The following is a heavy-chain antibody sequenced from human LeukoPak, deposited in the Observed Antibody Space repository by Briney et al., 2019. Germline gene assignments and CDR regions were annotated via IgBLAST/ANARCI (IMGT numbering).Heavy chain of an antibody. V-gene: IGHV4-59*01. D-gene: IGHD3-10*01. Sequence: SETLSLTCTVSGGSISSYYWSWIRQPPGKGLEWIGYIYYSGSTNYNPSLKSRVTISVDTSKNQFSLKLSSVTAADTAAYYCASGEGIGDYGMDVWGKGTTVTVSS. J-gene: IGHJ6*04. CDR1: GGSISSYY. CDR2: IYYSGST. CDR3: ASGEGIGDYGMDV.